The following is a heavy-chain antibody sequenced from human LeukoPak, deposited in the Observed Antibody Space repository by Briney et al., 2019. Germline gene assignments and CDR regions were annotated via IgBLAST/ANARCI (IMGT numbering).Heavy chain of an antibody. J-gene: IGHJ4*02. Sequence: ASVKVSCKASGYTFTSYAMHWVRQAPGQRLEWMGWINAGNGNTKYSQKFQGRVTITRDTSASTAYMELSSLRSEDTAVYYCARARITIFGVVTFDYWGQGTLVTVSP. CDR3: ARARITIFGVVTFDY. CDR2: INAGNGNT. D-gene: IGHD3-3*01. V-gene: IGHV1-3*01. CDR1: GYTFTSYA.